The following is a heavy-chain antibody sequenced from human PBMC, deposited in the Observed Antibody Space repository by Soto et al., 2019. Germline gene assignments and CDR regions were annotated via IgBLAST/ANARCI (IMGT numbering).Heavy chain of an antibody. CDR3: AKRKSRGWDYWYFDL. Sequence: EVQLLESGGGLVQPGGSLRLSCAASGFTFSSYAMSWVRQAPGKGLEWVSAISGSGGSTYYADSVKGRFTISRDNSTNTLYLQMNSLRAEDTAVYYCAKRKSRGWDYWYFDLWGRGTLVTVSS. CDR1: GFTFSSYA. CDR2: ISGSGGST. V-gene: IGHV3-23*01. D-gene: IGHD6-19*01. J-gene: IGHJ2*01.